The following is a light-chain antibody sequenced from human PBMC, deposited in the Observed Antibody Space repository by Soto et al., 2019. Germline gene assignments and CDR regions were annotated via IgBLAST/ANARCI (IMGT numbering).Light chain of an antibody. CDR3: QVWDSDILHHV. V-gene: IGLV3-21*02. CDR2: DDS. J-gene: IGLJ1*01. Sequence: SYELTQSPAVSVAPGHTSRSTCARSHGGTKTVHWFQQGPGQAPVLVVFDDSHRPSGIPARFSGSNSGSTATLTISRVEAGDEADYYCQVWDSDILHHVFGSGTKV. CDR1: HGGTKT.